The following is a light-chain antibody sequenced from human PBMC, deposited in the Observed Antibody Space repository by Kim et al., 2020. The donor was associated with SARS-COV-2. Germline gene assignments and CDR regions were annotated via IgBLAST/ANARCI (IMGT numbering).Light chain of an antibody. CDR2: AAS. CDR1: QSISSY. V-gene: IGKV1-39*01. CDR3: QQSYSTPHS. Sequence: DIQMTQSPSSLSASVGDRVTITGRASQSISSYLNWYQQKPGKAPTLLIYAASSLQSGVPSRFSGSGSGTDFTLTISSLQPEDFATYYCQQSYSTPHSVGQGTKLEI. J-gene: IGKJ2*03.